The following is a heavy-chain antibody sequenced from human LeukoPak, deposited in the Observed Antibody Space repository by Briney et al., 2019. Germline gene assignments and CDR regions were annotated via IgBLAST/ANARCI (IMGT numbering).Heavy chain of an antibody. CDR3: ARETHFRPGDY. V-gene: IGHV4-34*01. CDR1: GGSFSGYY. J-gene: IGHJ4*02. CDR2: INHSGST. Sequence: SATLSLTCAVYGGSFSGYYWSWIRQPPGKGLEWIGEINHSGSTNYNPSLKSRVTISVDTSKNQFSLKLSSVTAADTAVYYCARETHFRPGDYWGQGTLVTVSS.